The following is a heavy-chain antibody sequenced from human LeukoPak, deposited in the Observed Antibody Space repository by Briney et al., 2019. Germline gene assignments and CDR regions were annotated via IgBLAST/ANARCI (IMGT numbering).Heavy chain of an antibody. CDR1: GFTFSSYA. V-gene: IGHV3-23*01. J-gene: IGHJ4*02. Sequence: GGSLRLSCAASGFTFSSYAMSWVRQAPGKGLEWVSAISGSGGATYSADSVKGRFTISRDNSKNTLYLQMNSLRADDAAVYYCAKVFGAARPYFDYWGQGTLVTVSS. CDR2: ISGSGGAT. CDR3: AKVFGAARPYFDY. D-gene: IGHD6-6*01.